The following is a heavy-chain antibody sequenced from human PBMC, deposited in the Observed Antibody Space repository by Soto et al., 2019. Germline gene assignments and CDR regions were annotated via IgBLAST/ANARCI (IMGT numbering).Heavy chain of an antibody. CDR2: ISVSGDRT. V-gene: IGHV3-23*01. J-gene: IGHJ4*02. CDR3: AKDGDSIGRNKPLDS. D-gene: IGHD3-22*01. CDR1: GFTFTSYA. Sequence: EVQLLESGGGLVQPGGSLRLSCAASGFTFTSYAMCWVRQAPGKGLEWVSSISVSGDRTFYADSVKGRFTISRDNSRNTLHLQMNSLRAEDTAVYYCAKDGDSIGRNKPLDSWGQGTLVTVSS.